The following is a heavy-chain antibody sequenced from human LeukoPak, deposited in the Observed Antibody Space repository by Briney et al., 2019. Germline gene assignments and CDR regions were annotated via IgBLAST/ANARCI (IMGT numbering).Heavy chain of an antibody. D-gene: IGHD6-13*01. J-gene: IGHJ3*02. Sequence: SVKVSCKASGGTFSSYAISWVRQAPGQGLEWMGGIIPIFGTANYAQKFQGRVTMTRNTSISTAYMELSSLRSEDTAVYYCARGPDSSSWYRKDAFDIWGQGTMVTVSS. V-gene: IGHV1-69*05. CDR3: ARGPDSSSWYRKDAFDI. CDR1: GGTFSSYA. CDR2: IIPIFGTA.